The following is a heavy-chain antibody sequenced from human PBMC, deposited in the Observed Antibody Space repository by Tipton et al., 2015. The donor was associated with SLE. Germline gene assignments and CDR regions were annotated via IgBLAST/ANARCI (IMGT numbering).Heavy chain of an antibody. D-gene: IGHD3-10*01. Sequence: SLRLSCAASGFTFSSYSMNWVRQAPGKGLEWVSYISSSSSTIYYADSVKGRFTISRDNAKNSLYLQMNSLRAEDTAVYYCAREDVLLCDYWGRGTLVTVSS. CDR1: GFTFSSYS. J-gene: IGHJ4*02. CDR3: AREDVLLCDY. CDR2: ISSSSSTI. V-gene: IGHV3-48*01.